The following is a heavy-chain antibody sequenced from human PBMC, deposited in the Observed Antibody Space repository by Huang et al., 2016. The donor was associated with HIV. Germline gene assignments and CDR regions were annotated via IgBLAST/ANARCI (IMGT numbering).Heavy chain of an antibody. CDR3: ARTYYYDSSGVVPRRAFDI. V-gene: IGHV3-74*01. D-gene: IGHD3-22*01. J-gene: IGHJ3*02. Sequence: EVQLEESGGGLVQPGGSLRLSCAASGFTFSSYWMHWVRQAAGKGLVWVLRIKSDGRSKRYGDSGKGRFTISRDNAKNTLYLQMNSLRAEDTAVYYCARTYYYDSSGVVPRRAFDIWGQGTMVTVSS. CDR2: IKSDGRSK. CDR1: GFTFSSYW.